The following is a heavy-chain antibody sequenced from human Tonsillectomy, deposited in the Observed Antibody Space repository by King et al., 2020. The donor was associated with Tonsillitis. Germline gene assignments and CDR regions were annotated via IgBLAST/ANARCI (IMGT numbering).Heavy chain of an antibody. Sequence: TLKESGPALVKPTQTLTLTCTFSGFSLSTTGMRVSWIRQPPGKALEWLARIVWDDDKFYSTPPKTKPTISKATSKNQVVLTMTNMDPVDTATYYCARMRGYSYGYRSHYYFDYWGQGTLVTVSS. D-gene: IGHD5-18*01. CDR2: IVWDDDK. CDR1: GFSLSTTGMR. J-gene: IGHJ4*02. CDR3: ARMRGYSYGYRSHYYFDY. V-gene: IGHV2-70*04.